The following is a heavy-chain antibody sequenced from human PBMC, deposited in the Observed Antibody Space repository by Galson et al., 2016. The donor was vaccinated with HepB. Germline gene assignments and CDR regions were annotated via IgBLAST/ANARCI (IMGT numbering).Heavy chain of an antibody. J-gene: IGHJ4*02. D-gene: IGHD2-8*01. CDR1: GFTFTNYW. CDR2: INNDGSNT. Sequence: SLRLSCAASGFTFTNYWMTWVRQAPGKGLVWVSRINNDGSNTTYADSVKGRFTISRDNAKNSLYLQMNSLRPEDTATYYCARPVSADEGLGNWGQGTLVTVSS. V-gene: IGHV3-74*03. CDR3: ARPVSADEGLGN.